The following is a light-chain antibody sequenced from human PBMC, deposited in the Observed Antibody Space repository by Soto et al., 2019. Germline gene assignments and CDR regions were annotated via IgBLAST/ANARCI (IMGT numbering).Light chain of an antibody. CDR1: QSVDSH. CDR3: QHRRSWPLT. Sequence: EIVLTQSPATLSLSPGERATLSCRASQSVDSHLAWYQQKPGQAPRLLIYDVSNRATGIAARFSGSGSGTDFTLTVSCLEPEDFAVYYCQHRRSWPLTFGGGTKVEIK. J-gene: IGKJ4*01. CDR2: DVS. V-gene: IGKV3-11*01.